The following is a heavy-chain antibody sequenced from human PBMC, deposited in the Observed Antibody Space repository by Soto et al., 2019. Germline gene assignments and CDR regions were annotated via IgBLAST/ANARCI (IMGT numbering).Heavy chain of an antibody. J-gene: IGHJ4*02. CDR3: ARLRRGAVTAAFGY. CDR2: ISKDGSVQ. CDR1: GFIFNRYA. Sequence: QVQLVESGGRVVQPGRSLRLSCAASGFIFNRYAIHWVRQTPGNGQEWVAGISKDGSVQYYADSVRGPFIISRDKPRDTTEPEIKSLRAEDPAVFYCARLRRGAVTAAFGYWAQGTLRTVSS. V-gene: IGHV3-30-3*01.